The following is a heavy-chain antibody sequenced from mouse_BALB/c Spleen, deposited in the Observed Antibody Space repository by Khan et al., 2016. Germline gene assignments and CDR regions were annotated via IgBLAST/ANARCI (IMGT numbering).Heavy chain of an antibody. Sequence: EVQLQESGPELVKPGASVKVSCKASGYAFTNYNIYWVKQSHGRSLEWIGYVDPYNGDTGYNQKFKGKATLTVDKSSSTAYMHLNSLTSEDSAVYYCTRRGSHYFGSNLFVYRGQGTLGPVSA. CDR3: TRRGSHYFGSNLFVY. CDR1: GYAFTNYN. D-gene: IGHD1-1*01. J-gene: IGHJ3*01. CDR2: VDPYNGDT. V-gene: IGHV1S135*01.